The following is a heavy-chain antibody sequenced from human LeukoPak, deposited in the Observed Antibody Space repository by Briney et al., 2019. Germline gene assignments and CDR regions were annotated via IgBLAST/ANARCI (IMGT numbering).Heavy chain of an antibody. V-gene: IGHV3-33*01. Sequence: GRSLRLACAASGFTVSTFGMGWVRLPPGKGLGWVAVIWNDGSKNLYADSMEGGFTTSRDNSKNTLYLQMNSLRAEDTAVYYCARDSLGGDYWGQGTLVTVSS. J-gene: IGHJ4*02. D-gene: IGHD3-16*01. CDR2: IWNDGSKN. CDR3: ARDSLGGDY. CDR1: GFTVSTFG.